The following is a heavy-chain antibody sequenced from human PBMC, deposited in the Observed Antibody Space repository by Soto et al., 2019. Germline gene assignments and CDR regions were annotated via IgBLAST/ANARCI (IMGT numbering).Heavy chain of an antibody. Sequence: ETLSLTCSVSGASIRNYYWHWVRQLPGKGLEWVSAISGSGGSTYYADSVKGRFTISRDNSKNTLYLQMNSLRAEDTAVYYCAKDHRFLGEVDYWGQGTLVTVSS. V-gene: IGHV3-23*01. J-gene: IGHJ4*02. CDR2: ISGSGGST. CDR3: AKDHRFLGEVDY. D-gene: IGHD3-10*01. CDR1: GASIRNYY.